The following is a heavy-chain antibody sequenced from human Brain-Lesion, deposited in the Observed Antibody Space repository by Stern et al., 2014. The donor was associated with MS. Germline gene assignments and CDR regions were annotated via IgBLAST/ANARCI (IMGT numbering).Heavy chain of an antibody. CDR1: GFTFGSCA. Sequence: VQLVESGGGVVQPGRPLRLSCVASGFTFGSCAMHWVRQAPGKGLERVAGVSYDGSNKYYADSVKGRFTISRDNSQNTLYMQMSSLRPEDPAVYYCAKDRQYLTYFFDHWGQGSLVTVSS. J-gene: IGHJ5*02. CDR2: VSYDGSNK. D-gene: IGHD2/OR15-2a*01. V-gene: IGHV3-30*18. CDR3: AKDRQYLTYFFDH.